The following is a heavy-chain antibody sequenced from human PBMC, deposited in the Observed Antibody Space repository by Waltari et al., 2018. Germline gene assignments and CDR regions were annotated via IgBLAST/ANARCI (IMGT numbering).Heavy chain of an antibody. D-gene: IGHD3-10*01. J-gene: IGHJ1*01. CDR2: INDRGLT. CDR3: ARSAAIVVRGRYFQY. Sequence: QVQLQQWGAGLLKPSETLSLSCAVHGGSSFSAYYWNWVRQVPGQGLEWIGEINDRGLTNYNPSLKSRVTMSFDTSRNQFSLTLTSVTAADTALYYCARSAAIVVRGRYFQYWGQGTLVTVSS. V-gene: IGHV4-34*02. CDR1: GGSSFSAYY.